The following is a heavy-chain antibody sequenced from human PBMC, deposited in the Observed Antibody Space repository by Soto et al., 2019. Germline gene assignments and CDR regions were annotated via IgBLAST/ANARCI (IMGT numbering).Heavy chain of an antibody. Sequence: EVQLVESGGDLVQPGGSLRLSCAASGFTFSSYWMHWVRQAPGKGLVWVSRINSDGSRVNYADSVKGRFAISRDNAKNTLYLHVNSLTVEDTAVYSCARGGSGAYYKDYWGRGPLVTVSS. CDR2: INSDGSRV. J-gene: IGHJ4*02. CDR3: ARGGSGAYYKDY. CDR1: GFTFSSYW. D-gene: IGHD3-22*01. V-gene: IGHV3-74*01.